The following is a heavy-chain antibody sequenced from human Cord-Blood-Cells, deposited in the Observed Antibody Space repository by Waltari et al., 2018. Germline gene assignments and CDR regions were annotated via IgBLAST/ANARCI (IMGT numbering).Heavy chain of an antibody. J-gene: IGHJ6*03. Sequence: QVQLVQSGAEVKKPGSSVKVSCKASGGTFRSYAISWVRQAPGQGLEWMGRIIPILGIANYAQKFQGRVTITADKSTSTAYMELSSLRSEDTAVYYCARDLAGTGDYYYYYYMDVWGKGTTVTVSS. CDR2: IIPILGIA. D-gene: IGHD6-13*01. V-gene: IGHV1-69*09. CDR3: ARDLAGTGDYYYYYYMDV. CDR1: GGTFRSYA.